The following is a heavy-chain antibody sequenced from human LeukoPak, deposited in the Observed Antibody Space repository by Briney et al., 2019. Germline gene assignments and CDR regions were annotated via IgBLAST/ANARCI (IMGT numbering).Heavy chain of an antibody. CDR3: ARKGVYGSGSYYKEYYFDY. CDR1: GYTFTGYY. V-gene: IGHV1-2*04. Sequence: ASVKVSCKASGYTFTGYYMHWVRQAPGQGLEWMGWINPNSGGTNYAQKFQGWVTMTRDTSISTAYMELSRLRSDDTAVYYCARKGVYGSGSYYKEYYFDYWGQGTLVTVSS. J-gene: IGHJ4*02. D-gene: IGHD3-10*01. CDR2: INPNSGGT.